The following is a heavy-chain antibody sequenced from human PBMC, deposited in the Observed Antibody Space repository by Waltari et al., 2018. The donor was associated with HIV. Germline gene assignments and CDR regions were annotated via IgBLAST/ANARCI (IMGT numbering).Heavy chain of an antibody. CDR2: IRSKAYSGTT. J-gene: IGHJ4*02. D-gene: IGHD4-17*01. Sequence: EVQLVESGGGLVQPGRSLRLSCTASGFTFGAYAMSWFRQAPGKGLEWVGCIRSKAYSGTTEYAASVKGRFTISRDDSRSIAYLQMNSLQTEDTAVYYCTKGRMTTDYWGQGTLVTVSS. CDR3: TKGRMTTDY. V-gene: IGHV3-49*03. CDR1: GFTFGAYA.